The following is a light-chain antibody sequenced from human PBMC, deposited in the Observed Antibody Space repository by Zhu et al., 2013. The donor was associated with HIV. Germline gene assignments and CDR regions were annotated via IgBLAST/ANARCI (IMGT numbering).Light chain of an antibody. J-gene: IGKJ4*01. CDR3: QQSHSLPLT. Sequence: DIQMTQSPSSLSASIGDRVTITCRASQRINRYLNWYQQEAGRAPKLLIYAASTLQSGVPSRFSGSGSGTDFTLTISSLQPEDSATYYCQQSHSLPLTFGGGTKVEIK. V-gene: IGKV1-39*01. CDR1: QRINRY. CDR2: AAS.